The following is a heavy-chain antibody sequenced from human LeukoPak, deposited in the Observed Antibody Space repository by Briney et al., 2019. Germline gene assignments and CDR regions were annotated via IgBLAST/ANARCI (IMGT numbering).Heavy chain of an antibody. J-gene: IGHJ4*02. CDR3: ERGGRSSQTDDY. D-gene: IGHD5-12*01. CDR1: GDTFTGYY. CDR2: IHLNRGAK. V-gene: IGHV1-2*06. Sequence: ASVKVSCNAGGDTFTGYYGHWVRQALGHGLEGMWPIHLNRGAKHHAQQFQGRVTMTRDTYISTAYMELSRLRSAHTAVYYCERGGRSSQTDDYWGQGTLVTVSS.